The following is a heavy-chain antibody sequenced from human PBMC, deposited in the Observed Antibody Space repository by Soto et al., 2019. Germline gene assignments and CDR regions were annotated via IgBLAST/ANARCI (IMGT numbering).Heavy chain of an antibody. CDR3: VRDAYNRDAFDI. V-gene: IGHV3-21*01. CDR2: ISASSSSI. J-gene: IGHJ3*02. Sequence: DVQLVESGGGLVKPGGSLRLSCAASGFNFITFSMNWVRQALGKGLEWVSSISASSSSIYYAESVKGRFTVSRDNAKNSLYLQMNSLTAEDTALYYCVRDAYNRDAFDIWGQGTTVTVSS. CDR1: GFNFITFS. D-gene: IGHD1-20*01.